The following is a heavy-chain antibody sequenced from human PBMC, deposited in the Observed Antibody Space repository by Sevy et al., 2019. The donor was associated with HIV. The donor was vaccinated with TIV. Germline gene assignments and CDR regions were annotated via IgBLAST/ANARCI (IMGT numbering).Heavy chain of an antibody. V-gene: IGHV4-59*01. Sequence: ESLKISCAASGFTLTNYEMNWVRQAPGKGLEWVGYLYYRGRTNYNPSLKSRLTISVDTSKNQFSLKLSSVTAADTAVYYCARHSIAPRSWYFDLWGRGTLVTVSS. J-gene: IGHJ2*01. CDR2: LYYRGRT. D-gene: IGHD6-6*01. CDR1: GFTLTNYE. CDR3: ARHSIAPRSWYFDL.